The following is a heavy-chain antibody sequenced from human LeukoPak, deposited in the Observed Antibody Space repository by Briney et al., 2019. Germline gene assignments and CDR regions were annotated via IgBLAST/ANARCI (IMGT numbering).Heavy chain of an antibody. D-gene: IGHD6-19*01. CDR1: GFTVSNTF. CDR2: IYSVGTT. V-gene: IGHV3-53*01. J-gene: IGHJ4*02. Sequence: PGGSLRLSCAASGFTVSNTFMSWVRQAPGRGLEWASVIYSVGTTYYADSVKGRFTISRDNSKNTLYLQMNSLRAEDTAVYYCARGSGWLDYWAREPWSPSPQ. CDR3: ARGSGWLDY.